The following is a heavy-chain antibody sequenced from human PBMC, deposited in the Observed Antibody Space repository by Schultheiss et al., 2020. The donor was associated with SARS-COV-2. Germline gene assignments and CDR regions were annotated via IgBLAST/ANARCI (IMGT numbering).Heavy chain of an antibody. Sequence: GGSLRLSCAASGFTFSTYAMTWVRQTPGKGLEWVSGISGSGGSTYYADSVKGRFTISRDNSKNTLYLQMNSLRAEDTAVYYCARDEHAFDIWGQGTMVTVSS. J-gene: IGHJ3*02. CDR3: ARDEHAFDI. CDR2: ISGSGGST. CDR1: GFTFSTYA. V-gene: IGHV3-23*01.